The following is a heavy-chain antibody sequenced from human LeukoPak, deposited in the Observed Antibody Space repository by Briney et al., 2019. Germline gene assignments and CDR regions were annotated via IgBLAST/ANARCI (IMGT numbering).Heavy chain of an antibody. J-gene: IGHJ6*03. D-gene: IGHD5-18*01. CDR3: TREGIQLWLNFYYMDV. CDR2: ISSSGSTI. V-gene: IGHV3-48*03. Sequence: GGSLRLSCAASGFTFSSYEMNWVRQAPGKGLEWVSYISSSGSTIYYADSVKGRFTISRDNAKNSLYLQMNSLRAEDTAVYYCTREGIQLWLNFYYMDVWGKGTTVTISS. CDR1: GFTFSSYE.